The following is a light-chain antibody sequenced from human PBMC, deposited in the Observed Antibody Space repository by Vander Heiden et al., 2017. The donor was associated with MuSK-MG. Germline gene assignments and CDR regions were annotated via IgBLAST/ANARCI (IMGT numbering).Light chain of an antibody. J-gene: IGLJ3*02. Sequence: QSVLTHPPSASGTPGQRVSISWSGSSSNSGSNTVNWYQQLPGTAPKLLIYSNNQRPSGVPDRFSGSKSGTSASLAISGLQSEDEADYYCATWDDSLNGPVFGGGTKLTVL. CDR1: SSNSGSNT. V-gene: IGLV1-44*01. CDR3: ATWDDSLNGPV. CDR2: SNN.